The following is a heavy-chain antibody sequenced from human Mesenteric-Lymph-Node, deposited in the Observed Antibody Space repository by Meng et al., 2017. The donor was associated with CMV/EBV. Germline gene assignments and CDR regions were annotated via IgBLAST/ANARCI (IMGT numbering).Heavy chain of an antibody. CDR1: GFTFSTYG. D-gene: IGHD6-6*01. V-gene: IGHV3-30*02. CDR3: ARDRYSSSTDHYYGMDV. Sequence: GGSLRLSCAASGFTFSTYGMHWVRQAPGKGLEWVAFIRYDGSNKYYADSVKGRFTISRDNSKNTLYLQMNSLRAEDTAVYYCARDRYSSSTDHYYGMDVWGQGTTVTVSS. J-gene: IGHJ6*02. CDR2: IRYDGSNK.